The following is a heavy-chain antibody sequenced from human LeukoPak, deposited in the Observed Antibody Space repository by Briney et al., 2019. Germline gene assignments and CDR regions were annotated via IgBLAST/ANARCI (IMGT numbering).Heavy chain of an antibody. D-gene: IGHD2-2*01. CDR2: IFDSGDT. CDR3: ARDRQYQFPLDY. V-gene: IGHV4-59*12. J-gene: IGHJ4*02. Sequence: SETLSLTCTVSGGSISSYYWSWIRQTPGKGLEWIGNIFDSGDTNYNPSLQSRVTISVDTSKKQFSLKLRSVTAADTAVYYCARDRQYQFPLDYWGQGTLVTVSS. CDR1: GGSISSYY.